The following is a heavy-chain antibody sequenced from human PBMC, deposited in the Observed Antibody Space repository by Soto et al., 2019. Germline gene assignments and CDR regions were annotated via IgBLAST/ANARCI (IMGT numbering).Heavy chain of an antibody. Sequence: GASLKISYKGSGYSFTSYWICWVRQMPGKGLERMGIIYPGDSDTSYSPSFQGQATISADKSISTAYLQWSSLKASDTAMYYCARHDLGAPKEYDFWNGFIQPIDYWGQGTLVTVSS. CDR3: ARHDLGAPKEYDFWNGFIQPIDY. CDR1: GYSFTSYW. D-gene: IGHD3-3*01. V-gene: IGHV5-51*01. CDR2: IYPGDSDT. J-gene: IGHJ4*02.